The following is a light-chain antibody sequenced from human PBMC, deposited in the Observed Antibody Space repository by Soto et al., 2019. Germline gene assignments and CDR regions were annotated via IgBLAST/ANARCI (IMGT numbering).Light chain of an antibody. J-gene: IGKJ3*01. CDR1: QSLSTNS. CDR2: AAS. V-gene: IGKV3-20*01. CDR3: QQYDASPLT. Sequence: DIVLTQSPGTLSLSPGERATLSCRASQSLSTNSLAWYQQKPGQTPRLLIYAASTRDTDIPDRFNGSGSGTDFALTISRLEPEDFALYSCQQYDASPLTFGPGTKVDIK.